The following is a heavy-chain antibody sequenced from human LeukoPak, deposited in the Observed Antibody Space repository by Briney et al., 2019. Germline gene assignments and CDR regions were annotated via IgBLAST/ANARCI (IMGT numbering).Heavy chain of an antibody. CDR3: ASERIF. V-gene: IGHV1-24*01. D-gene: IGHD2-15*01. J-gene: IGHJ4*02. CDR2: FDPEDGET. CDR1: GYTLTELS. Sequence: ASVKVSCKVSGYTLTELSMHWVRQAPGKGLEWMGGFDPEDGETIYAQKFQGRVTVTEDTSTDTAYMELSSLRSEDTAVYYCASERIFWGQGTLVTVSS.